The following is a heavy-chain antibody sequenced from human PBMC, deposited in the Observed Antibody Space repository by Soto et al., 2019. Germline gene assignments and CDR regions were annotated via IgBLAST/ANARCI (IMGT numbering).Heavy chain of an antibody. CDR1: GGTFSSYA. CDR3: GGGGYSYGRYGMDV. D-gene: IGHD5-18*01. Sequence: ASVKVSCKASGGTFSSYAISWVRQAPGQGLEWMGGIIPIFGTANYAQKFQGRVTITADESTSTAYMELSSLRSEDTAVYYCGGGGYSYGRYGMDVWGQGTTVTVSS. V-gene: IGHV1-69*13. CDR2: IIPIFGTA. J-gene: IGHJ6*02.